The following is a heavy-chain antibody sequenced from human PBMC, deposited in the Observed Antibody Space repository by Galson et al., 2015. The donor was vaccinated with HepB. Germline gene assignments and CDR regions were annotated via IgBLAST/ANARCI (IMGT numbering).Heavy chain of an antibody. Sequence: SLRLSCAASGLTFSNYYMSWIRQAPGKGLEWVSYISSSSSYTNYADSVKGRFTISRDNAKNSLYLQMNSLRAEDTAVYYCARPSGGSYYGFDYWGQGTLVTVSS. CDR1: GLTFSNYY. CDR2: ISSSSSYT. V-gene: IGHV3-11*06. J-gene: IGHJ4*02. CDR3: ARPSGGSYYGFDY. D-gene: IGHD1-26*01.